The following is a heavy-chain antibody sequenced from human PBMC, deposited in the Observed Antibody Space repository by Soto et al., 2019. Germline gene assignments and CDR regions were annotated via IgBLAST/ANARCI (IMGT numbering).Heavy chain of an antibody. CDR3: ARHTFPPL. V-gene: IGHV4-39*01. J-gene: IGHJ4*02. CDR1: GGSITSGNYY. CDR2: IFFSGNS. Sequence: QLQLQESGPGLVKPSETLSLTCSVSGGSITSGNYYWGWIRQPPGKGLEWIGSIFFSGNSYYNPSXKSXVXTALDTSKNLFSVQLRSVTAADTAVYYCARHTFPPLWGQGILVTVSS.